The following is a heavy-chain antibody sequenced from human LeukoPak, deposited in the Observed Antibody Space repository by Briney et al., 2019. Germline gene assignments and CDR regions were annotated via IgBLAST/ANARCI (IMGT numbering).Heavy chain of an antibody. Sequence: GGSLRLSCAASGFTFSTYAMSWVRQAPGKGLECVSSISTRSSYIYYADSVKGRFTISRDNAKNSLYLQMNSLRAEDTAVYYCARATWDPNYYYYMDVWGKGTTVTISS. V-gene: IGHV3-21*01. CDR3: ARATWDPNYYYYMDV. CDR2: ISTRSSYI. D-gene: IGHD1-26*01. CDR1: GFTFSTYA. J-gene: IGHJ6*03.